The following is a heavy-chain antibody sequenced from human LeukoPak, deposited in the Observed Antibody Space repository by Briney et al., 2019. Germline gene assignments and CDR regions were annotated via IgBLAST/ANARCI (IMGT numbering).Heavy chain of an antibody. CDR2: ISGSGGNT. CDR3: ATGGNFYYSH. V-gene: IGHV3-23*01. CDR1: GFTFSSYA. J-gene: IGHJ1*01. Sequence: GGSLRLSCAVSGFTFSSYAMSWVRQAPGKGLEWVSAISGSGGNTYYADSVKGRFTISRGNSENTLYLQMNSLRAEDTAVYSCATGGNFYYSHWGQGTLVTVSS. D-gene: IGHD4-11*01.